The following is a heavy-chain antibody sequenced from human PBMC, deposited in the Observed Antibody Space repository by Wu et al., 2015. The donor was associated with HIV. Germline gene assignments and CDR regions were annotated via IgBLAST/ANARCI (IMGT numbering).Heavy chain of an antibody. Sequence: QVRLVQSGAELKKPGASVKVSCETFGYSFSDYKMHWVRQAPGQGLEWMGWINPYSGGTNYAQKFQGRVRMTRDASIDTAYMELSRLRYDDTAVYYCARDMGHEGRQWLVQPGAFDIWGQGTMVTVSS. J-gene: IGHJ3*02. D-gene: IGHD6-19*01. CDR1: GYSFSDYK. CDR2: INPYSGGT. CDR3: ARDMGHEGRQWLVQPGAFDI. V-gene: IGHV1-2*02.